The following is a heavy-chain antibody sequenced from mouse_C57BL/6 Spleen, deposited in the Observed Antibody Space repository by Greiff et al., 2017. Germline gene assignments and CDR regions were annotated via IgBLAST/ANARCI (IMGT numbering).Heavy chain of an antibody. Sequence: QVQLQQPGAELVKPGASVKLSCKASGYTFTSYWMQWVKQRPGQGLEWIGEIDPSDSYTNYNQKFKGKATLTVDTSSSTAYMQLSSLTSEDSAVYYCTRGYGNSSYGDWGKGTTLTVSS. CDR3: TRGYGNSSYGD. D-gene: IGHD2-1*01. CDR1: GYTFTSYW. CDR2: IDPSDSYT. V-gene: IGHV1-50*01. J-gene: IGHJ2*01.